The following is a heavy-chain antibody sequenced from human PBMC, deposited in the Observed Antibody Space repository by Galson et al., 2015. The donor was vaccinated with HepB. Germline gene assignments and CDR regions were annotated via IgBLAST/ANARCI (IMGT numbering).Heavy chain of an antibody. CDR1: GFTFSNYA. J-gene: IGHJ6*03. D-gene: IGHD3-3*01. CDR2: ISYDGSNK. V-gene: IGHV3-30-3*01. CDR3: ARGYDFWSGYYSGLKGGGGYYMDV. Sequence: SLRLSCAASGFTFSNYAMHWVRQAPGKGLEWVAIISYDGSNKYYADSVKGRFTISRDNSKNTLDLQMNSLRAEDTAVYYCARGYDFWSGYYSGLKGGGGYYMDVWGKGTTVTVSS.